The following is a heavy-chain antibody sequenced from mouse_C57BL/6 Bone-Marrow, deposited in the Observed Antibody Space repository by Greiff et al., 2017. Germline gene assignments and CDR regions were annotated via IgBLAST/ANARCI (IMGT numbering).Heavy chain of an antibody. Sequence: QVQLQQPGAELVKPGASVKLSCKASGYTFTSYWMQWVKQRPGQGLEWIGEIDPSDSYTNYNQKFKGKATLTVDTSSSTAYMQLSSLTSEDSAVYYCAREEYYAMDYWGQGTSVTVSS. CDR3: AREEYYAMDY. J-gene: IGHJ4*01. V-gene: IGHV1-50*01. CDR2: IDPSDSYT. CDR1: GYTFTSYW.